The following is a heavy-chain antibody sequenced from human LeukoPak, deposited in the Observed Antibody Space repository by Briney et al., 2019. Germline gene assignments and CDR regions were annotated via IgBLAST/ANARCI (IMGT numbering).Heavy chain of an antibody. V-gene: IGHV5-51*01. CDR3: PLHSVYTGYDSHYFDN. Sequence: KTGESLKISCKGSGYTFSNYWIGWVRQMPGKGLEWMGIIYPGDSDTRYSPSFQGQVTISADKSIKTTYLQWSSLKASDSAMYYCPLHSVYTGYDSHYFDNWGQGTLVTVSS. CDR1: GYTFSNYW. CDR2: IYPGDSDT. J-gene: IGHJ4*02. D-gene: IGHD5-12*01.